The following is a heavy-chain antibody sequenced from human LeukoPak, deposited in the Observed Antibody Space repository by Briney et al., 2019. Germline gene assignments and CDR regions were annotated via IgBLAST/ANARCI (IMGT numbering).Heavy chain of an antibody. CDR1: GYTFTGYY. Sequence: GASVKVSCKASGYTFTGYYMHWVRQAPGQGLEWMGWINPNSGGTNYAQKFQGRVTMTRDTSISTAYMELSRLRSDDTAVYYCATPARPGPLEDFDYWGQGTLVTVSS. CDR2: INPNSGGT. J-gene: IGHJ4*02. V-gene: IGHV1-2*02. D-gene: IGHD6-6*01. CDR3: ATPARPGPLEDFDY.